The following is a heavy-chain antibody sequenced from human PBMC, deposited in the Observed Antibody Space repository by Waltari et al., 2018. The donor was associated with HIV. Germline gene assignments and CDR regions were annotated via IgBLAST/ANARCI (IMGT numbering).Heavy chain of an antibody. J-gene: IGHJ5*02. V-gene: IGHV3-30*02. CDR2: IRYDGSNK. CDR3: AKAGEVENWFDP. D-gene: IGHD2-2*01. CDR1: GFTFNNYA. Sequence: QVQLVESGGGVVRPGGSLRLSCTASGFTFNNYAMHWVRQAPGKGLEWVAVIRYDGSNKYFSDTVKGRFSISRDNSKNTLYLQMNSLRAEDTAMYHCAKAGEVENWFDPWGQGTQVTVSS.